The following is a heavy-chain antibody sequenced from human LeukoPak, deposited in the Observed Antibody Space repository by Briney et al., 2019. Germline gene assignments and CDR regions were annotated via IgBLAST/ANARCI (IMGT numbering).Heavy chain of an antibody. CDR1: GYAFTSYG. J-gene: IGHJ5*02. V-gene: IGHV1-18*01. CDR3: ARVLYSGYDSLWIDP. CDR2: ICAYNGNT. D-gene: IGHD5-12*01. Sequence: ASVKVSCKASGYAFTSYGISWVRQAPGQGLEWMGWICAYNGNTNYVQKLQGRFTMTTETPTSTAYMDLRSLRSDDTPVYYWARVLYSGYDSLWIDPWGQGTLVTVSS.